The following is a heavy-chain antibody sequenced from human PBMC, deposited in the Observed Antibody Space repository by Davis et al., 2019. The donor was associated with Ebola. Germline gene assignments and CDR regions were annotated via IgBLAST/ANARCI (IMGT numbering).Heavy chain of an antibody. CDR3: TRGGYSMSHGHGMDV. D-gene: IGHD5-12*01. CDR2: INHSGGT. V-gene: IGHV4-34*01. Sequence: GSLRPSCSVPGAPFPGYSWNWIRQAPGKGLEWIGEINHSGGTNYSPSLQRRVTISVDTSKNQFSLKVRSVTAADTAVYYCTRGGYSMSHGHGMDVWGQGATVTVSS. J-gene: IGHJ6*01. CDR1: GAPFPGYS.